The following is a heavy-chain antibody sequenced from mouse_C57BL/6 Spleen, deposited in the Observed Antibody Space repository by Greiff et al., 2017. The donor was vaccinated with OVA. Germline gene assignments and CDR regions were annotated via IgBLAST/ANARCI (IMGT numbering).Heavy chain of an antibody. CDR3: ARSFYDYEGATGRDY. V-gene: IGHV1-61*01. CDR1: GYTFTSYW. Sequence: QVQLKQPGAELVRPGSSVKLSCKASGYTFTSYWMDWVKQRPGQGLEWIGNIYPSDSETHYNQKFKDKATLTVDKSSSTAYMQLSSLTSEDSAVYYCARSFYDYEGATGRDYWGQGTSVTVSS. D-gene: IGHD2-4*01. J-gene: IGHJ4*01. CDR2: IYPSDSET.